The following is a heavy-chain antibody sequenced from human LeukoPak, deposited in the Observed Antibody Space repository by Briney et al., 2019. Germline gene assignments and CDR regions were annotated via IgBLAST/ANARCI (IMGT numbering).Heavy chain of an antibody. CDR3: ARDNRYCSTGSCYFGDYYYYYMDV. D-gene: IGHD2-15*01. Sequence: GGSLRLSCAASGFAFSGYAINWVRQAPGKGLEWVAIISYDGTEKYADSVKGRFTISRDNSKITLFLQISSLRLKDTATYYCARDNRYCSTGSCYFGDYYYYYMDVWGKGTPVSVSS. CDR2: ISYDGTEK. CDR1: GFAFSGYA. J-gene: IGHJ6*03. V-gene: IGHV3-30*04.